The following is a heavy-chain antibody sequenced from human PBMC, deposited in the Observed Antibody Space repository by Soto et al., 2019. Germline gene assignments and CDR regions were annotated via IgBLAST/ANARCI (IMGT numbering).Heavy chain of an antibody. J-gene: IGHJ4*02. D-gene: IGHD3-22*01. CDR2: ISSSSNTI. Sequence: GGSLRLSCAASGFPFSSYIMHWVRQAPGKGLEWVSYISSSSNTIYYADSVKGRFTISRDNAKNSLYLQMNSLRAEDTAMYYCARAHYDTSGYPVDYWGQGTLVTVSS. CDR1: GFPFSSYI. CDR3: ARAHYDTSGYPVDY. V-gene: IGHV3-48*01.